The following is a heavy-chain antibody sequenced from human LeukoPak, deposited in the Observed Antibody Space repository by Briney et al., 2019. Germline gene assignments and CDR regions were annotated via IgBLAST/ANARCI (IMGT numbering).Heavy chain of an antibody. Sequence: SQTLSLTCTVSSRSISSSSYYWGRIRQPPGKGLEWIGSIYYSGSTHYNPSLKSRVTISVDTSKNQFSLKLSSVTAADTAVYYCASWNYSGSDYWGQGTLVTVSS. V-gene: IGHV4-39*01. J-gene: IGHJ4*02. CDR1: SRSISSSSYY. CDR2: IYYSGST. D-gene: IGHD1-26*01. CDR3: ASWNYSGSDY.